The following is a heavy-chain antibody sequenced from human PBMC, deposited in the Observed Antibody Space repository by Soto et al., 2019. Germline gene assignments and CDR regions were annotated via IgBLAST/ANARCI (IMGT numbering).Heavy chain of an antibody. Sequence: EVQLVESGGGLVQPEGSLRLSCAASGFTFSDHYMDWVRQAPGKGLEWVGRIKNKANSYTTEYAAPGKGRFIIPRNDSKNTVFLQMNRLKTYHTAVYYCTRLTLGSSRSSDYWGQRILVTVSS. CDR3: TRLTLGSSRSSDY. D-gene: IGHD6-19*01. J-gene: IGHJ4*02. CDR1: GFTFSDHY. CDR2: IKNKANSYTT. V-gene: IGHV3-72*01.